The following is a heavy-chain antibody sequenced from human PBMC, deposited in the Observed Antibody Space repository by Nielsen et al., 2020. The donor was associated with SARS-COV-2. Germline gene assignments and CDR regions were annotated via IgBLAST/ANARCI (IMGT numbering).Heavy chain of an antibody. J-gene: IGHJ4*02. CDR2: ISAYNGNT. Sequence: ASVKVSCKVSGYTLTELCMHWVRQAPGQGLEWMGWISAYNGNTNYAQKLQGRVTMTTDTSTSTAYMELRSLRSDDTAVYYCAIQGLGAAAIVYWGQGTLVTVSS. V-gene: IGHV1-18*01. CDR3: AIQGLGAAAIVY. D-gene: IGHD2-2*01. CDR1: GYTLTELC.